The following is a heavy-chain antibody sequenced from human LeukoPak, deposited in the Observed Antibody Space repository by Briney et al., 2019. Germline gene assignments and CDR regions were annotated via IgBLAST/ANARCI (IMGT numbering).Heavy chain of an antibody. J-gene: IGHJ3*02. D-gene: IGHD1-26*01. CDR3: ASPVYSGAFDI. CDR1: GYTFTSYG. Sequence: ASVKVSCKASGYTFTSYGISWVRQAPGQGLEWMGWINPNSGGTNYAQKFQGRVTMTRDTSISTAYMELSRLRSDDTAVYYCASPVYSGAFDIWGQGTMVTVSS. CDR2: INPNSGGT. V-gene: IGHV1-2*02.